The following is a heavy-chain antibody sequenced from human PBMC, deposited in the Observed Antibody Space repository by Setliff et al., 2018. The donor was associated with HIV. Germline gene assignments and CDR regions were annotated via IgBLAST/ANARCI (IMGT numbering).Heavy chain of an antibody. D-gene: IGHD1-26*01. CDR2: INQDGGET. CDR1: GFTISGYW. J-gene: IGHJ4*02. Sequence: LRLSCAASGFTISGYWMSWVRQAPGKGLEWVANINQDGGETYYKDSVKGRLAISRDNANNSLHLQMNSLRVEDTAIYYCARAAPRAGAAPLAYDYWGQGTLVTVSS. CDR3: ARAAPRAGAAPLAYDY. V-gene: IGHV3-7*01.